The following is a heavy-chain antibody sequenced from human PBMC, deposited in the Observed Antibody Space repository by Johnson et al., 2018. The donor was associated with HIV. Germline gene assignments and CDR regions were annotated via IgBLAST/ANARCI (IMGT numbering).Heavy chain of an antibody. Sequence: VQLVESGGGLVKPGGSLRLSCAASGFTFSNAWLNWVRQAPGKGLEWVGRIKSKTEYGTTDYAAPVKGRFTISRDDSKNTVYLQMNSLKTEETAMYYCTTDPLSPTYISRLLATFDESFDIWGQGTMVSVSS. CDR3: TTDPLSPTYISRLLATFDESFDI. CDR2: IKSKTEYGTT. V-gene: IGHV3-15*01. D-gene: IGHD4/OR15-4a*01. CDR1: GFTFSNAW. J-gene: IGHJ3*02.